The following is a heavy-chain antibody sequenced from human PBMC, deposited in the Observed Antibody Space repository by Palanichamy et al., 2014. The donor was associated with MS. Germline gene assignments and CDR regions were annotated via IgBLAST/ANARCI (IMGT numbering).Heavy chain of an antibody. V-gene: IGHV3-30*03. D-gene: IGHD4-17*01. CDR1: GFTLSTYG. CDR3: ASGLYGDLPDVFDI. Sequence: QVQLVESGGGVVQPGRSLRLSCAASGFTLSTYGMYWVRQAPGKGLEWVALISYDGSNKYYADSVKGRFTVSRDNSKNTLYLQMNSLRAEDTAVYYCASGLYGDLPDVFDIWGQGTMVTVSS. J-gene: IGHJ3*02. CDR2: ISYDGSNK.